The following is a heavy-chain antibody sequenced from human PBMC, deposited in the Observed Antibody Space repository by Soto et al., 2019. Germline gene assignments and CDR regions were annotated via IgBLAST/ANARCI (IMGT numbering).Heavy chain of an antibody. V-gene: IGHV4-59*01. D-gene: IGHD3-22*01. J-gene: IGHJ4*02. CDR2: IYYSGST. CDR3: ARATYYYDSSGYYYPAENYFDY. CDR1: GGSISSYY. Sequence: PSETLSLTCTVSGGSISSYYWSWIRQPPGKGLEWIGYIYYSGSTNYNPSLKSRVTISVDTSKNQFSLKLSSVTAADTAVYYCARATYYYDSSGYYYPAENYFDYWGQGNLVTVSS.